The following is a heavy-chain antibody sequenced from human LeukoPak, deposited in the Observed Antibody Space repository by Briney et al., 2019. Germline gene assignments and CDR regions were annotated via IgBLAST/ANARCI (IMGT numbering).Heavy chain of an antibody. CDR2: INHSGST. CDR1: GGSFSGYY. Sequence: SETLSLTCAVYGGSFSGYYWSWIRQPPGKGLEWIGEINHSGSTNYNPSLKSRVTISVDTSKNQFSLKLSSVTAADTAVYYCARGWGRYSYGFDYWGQGTLVTVSS. CDR3: ARGWGRYSYGFDY. V-gene: IGHV4-34*01. D-gene: IGHD5-18*01. J-gene: IGHJ4*02.